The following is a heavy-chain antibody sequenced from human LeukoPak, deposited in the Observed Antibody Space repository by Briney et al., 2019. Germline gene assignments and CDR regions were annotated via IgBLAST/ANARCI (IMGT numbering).Heavy chain of an antibody. V-gene: IGHV1-69*04. CDR1: GGTFSSYA. J-gene: IGHJ4*02. CDR2: IIPIFGIA. CDR3: ARADSSGWPW. D-gene: IGHD6-19*01. Sequence: GSSVKVSCKASGGTFSSYAISWVRQAPGQGLEWMGRIIPIFGIANYAQKFQGRVTITADKSTSTAYMELSSLRSEDTAVYYCARADSSGWPWWGQGTLVTVSS.